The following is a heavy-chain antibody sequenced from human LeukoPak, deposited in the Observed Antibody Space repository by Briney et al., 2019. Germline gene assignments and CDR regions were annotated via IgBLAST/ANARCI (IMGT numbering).Heavy chain of an antibody. Sequence: GGSLRLSCTASGFTFNNYAMSWVRQAPGRGLEWVSAILGRGDGTYYADSVKGRFTISRDNSKNTLYLQMNNLRAEDAAVYYCAKAFIPRGGSPITMVRGVTSFDYWGQGTLVTVSS. D-gene: IGHD3-10*01. J-gene: IGHJ4*02. CDR2: ILGRGDGT. V-gene: IGHV3-23*01. CDR1: GFTFNNYA. CDR3: AKAFIPRGGSPITMVRGVTSFDY.